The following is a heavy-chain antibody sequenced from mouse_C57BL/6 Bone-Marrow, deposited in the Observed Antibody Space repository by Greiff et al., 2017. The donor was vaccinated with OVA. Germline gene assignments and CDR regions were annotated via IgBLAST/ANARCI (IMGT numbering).Heavy chain of an antibody. V-gene: IGHV5-9-1*02. Sequence: EVKLVESGEGLVKPGGSLKLSCAASGFTFSSYAMSWVRQTPEKRLEWVAYISSGGDYIYYAEPVKGRFTISRDNARNTLYLQMSSLKSEDTAMYYCTRGGLLYFDYWGQGTTLTVSS. CDR1: GFTFSSYA. D-gene: IGHD2-3*01. J-gene: IGHJ2*01. CDR2: ISSGGDYI. CDR3: TRGGLLYFDY.